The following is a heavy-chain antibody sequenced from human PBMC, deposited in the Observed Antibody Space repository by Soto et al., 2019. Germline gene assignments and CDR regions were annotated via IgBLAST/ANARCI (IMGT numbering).Heavy chain of an antibody. J-gene: IGHJ4*02. CDR3: AKVRGSIAAREYFDY. V-gene: IGHV3-30*18. CDR1: GFTFSSYG. D-gene: IGHD6-6*01. Sequence: GGSLRLSCAASGFTFSSYGMHWVRQAPGKGLEWVAVISYDGSNKYYADSVKGRFTISRDNSKNTLYLQMNSLRAEDTAVYYCAKVRGSIAAREYFDYWGQGTLVTVSS. CDR2: ISYDGSNK.